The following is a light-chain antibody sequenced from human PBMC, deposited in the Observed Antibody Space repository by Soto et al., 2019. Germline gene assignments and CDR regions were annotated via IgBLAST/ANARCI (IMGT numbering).Light chain of an antibody. J-gene: IGLJ2*01. CDR2: EVT. V-gene: IGLV2-14*01. Sequence: QLVLTQPASVSGSPGQSITISCTGTSSDVGGYNFVTWYQQQPGKAPKLMVYEVTNRPSGVSYRFSGSKSGNTASLTISGLQAEDEADYFCSSYTGSDTLIFGGGTKLTVL. CDR3: SSYTGSDTLI. CDR1: SSDVGGYNF.